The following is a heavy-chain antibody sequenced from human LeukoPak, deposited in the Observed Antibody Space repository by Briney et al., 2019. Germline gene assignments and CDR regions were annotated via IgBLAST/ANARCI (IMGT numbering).Heavy chain of an antibody. D-gene: IGHD3-10*01. CDR3: AKGKRGLQWFGELLSPPSY. J-gene: IGHJ4*02. CDR2: ISGSGGST. CDR1: GFTFSDFP. Sequence: GGSLRLSCAASGFTFSDFPMIWVRQAPGKGLEWVSAISGSGGSTYYADSVKGRFTISRDNSKNTLYLQMNSLRAEDTAVYYCAKGKRGLQWFGELLSPPSYWGQGTLVTVSS. V-gene: IGHV3-23*01.